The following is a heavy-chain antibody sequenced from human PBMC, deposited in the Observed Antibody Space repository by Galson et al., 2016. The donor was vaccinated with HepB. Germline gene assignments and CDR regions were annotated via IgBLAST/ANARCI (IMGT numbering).Heavy chain of an antibody. V-gene: IGHV6-1*01. CDR1: GDSVSGTTIA. D-gene: IGHD2-15*01. Sequence: CAISGDSVSGTTIAWNWIRHSPSRGLEWLGRTYYRSKWYYDYAGSVKSRITINPDTSRNQFSLQLNSVTPEDTAVYYCARLGSRVFFDPWGQGTLVTVSS. CDR3: ARLGSRVFFDP. CDR2: TYYRSKWYY. J-gene: IGHJ5*02.